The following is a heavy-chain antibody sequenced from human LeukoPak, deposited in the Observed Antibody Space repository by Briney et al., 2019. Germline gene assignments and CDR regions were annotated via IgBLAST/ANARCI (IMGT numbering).Heavy chain of an antibody. D-gene: IGHD4-17*01. V-gene: IGHV4-61*08. Sequence: PSQTLSLTCAVSGGSISSGGYSWSWIRQPPGKGLEWIGYIYSSGRTNYNPSLKSRVTISVDASKNQFSLKLSSVTAADTAVYYCARGVTTVTNNWFDPWGQGTLVTVSS. CDR1: GGSISSGGYS. CDR3: ARGVTTVTNNWFDP. J-gene: IGHJ5*02. CDR2: IYSSGRT.